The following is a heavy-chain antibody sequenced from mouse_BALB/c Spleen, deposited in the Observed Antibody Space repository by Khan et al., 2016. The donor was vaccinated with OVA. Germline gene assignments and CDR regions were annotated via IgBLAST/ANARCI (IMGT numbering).Heavy chain of an antibody. Sequence: QVQLKQSGAELARPGASVKMSCKASGYTFTSYTIHWIKLRPGQGLEWIGYIIPSNGYTNYNQKFKDKATLTADKSSTTAYMELSSLTSDDSAIYDCVTDEAYHRNDDWFAYWGQGTLVTVSA. D-gene: IGHD2-14*01. CDR2: IIPSNGYT. V-gene: IGHV1-4*01. CDR1: GYTFTSYT. CDR3: VTDEAYHRNDDWFAY. J-gene: IGHJ3*01.